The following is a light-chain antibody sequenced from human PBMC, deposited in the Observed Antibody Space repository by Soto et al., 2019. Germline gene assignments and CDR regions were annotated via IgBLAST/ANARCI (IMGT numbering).Light chain of an antibody. V-gene: IGKV1-5*01. CDR2: DAS. Sequence: DIQMTQSPSTLSASVGDRVTITCRASQSIGSWLAWYQQKPGKAPKLLIYDASGLERGVPSRFSGSGSGTECTLTISSLQPDDFATYYCQKYKKYSTFGGGTKVDIK. CDR1: QSIGSW. J-gene: IGKJ4*01. CDR3: QKYKKYST.